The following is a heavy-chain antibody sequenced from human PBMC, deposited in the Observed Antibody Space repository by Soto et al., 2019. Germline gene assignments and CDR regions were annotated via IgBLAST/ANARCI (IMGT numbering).Heavy chain of an antibody. CDR3: ARALQPVIITLGY. D-gene: IGHD3-22*01. J-gene: IGHJ4*02. CDR2: IYYSGNT. CDR1: SISSYY. V-gene: IGHV4-39*01. Sequence: SETLSLTCTVDSISSYYWGWIRQPPGKGLEWIGSIYYSGNTYYNPSLKGRVTISVDTSKNQFSLRLSSVTAADTAVYYCARALQPVIITLGYWGQGTLVTVSS.